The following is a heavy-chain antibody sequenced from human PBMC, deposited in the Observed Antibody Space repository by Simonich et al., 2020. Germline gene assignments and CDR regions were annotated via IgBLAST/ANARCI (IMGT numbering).Heavy chain of an antibody. J-gene: IGHJ3*02. Sequence: EGQLVQSGAEVKKTGESLKISCKGSGNSFTSHWIGWVRQMPGKGPGWLGVIYPGDSGTRYIPSFPGQVTISADKSISTAYLQWSSLKASDTAMYYCARQLNDFDIWGQGTMVTVSS. V-gene: IGHV5-51*01. CDR2: IYPGDSGT. D-gene: IGHD1-1*01. CDR1: GNSFTSHW. CDR3: ARQLNDFDI.